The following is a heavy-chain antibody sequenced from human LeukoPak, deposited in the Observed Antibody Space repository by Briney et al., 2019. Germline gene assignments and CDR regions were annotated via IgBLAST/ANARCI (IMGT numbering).Heavy chain of an antibody. CDR3: AREDASSWDY. CDR1: GFTFSSFW. D-gene: IGHD6-13*01. Sequence: GSLRLSCAASGFTFSSFWMHWVRQAPGKGLVWVSSIISSGSYIYYADSVKGRFTISRDNAKNSLYLQMNSLRAEDTAVYYCAREDASSWDYWGQGILVTVSS. J-gene: IGHJ4*02. V-gene: IGHV3-21*01. CDR2: IISSGSYI.